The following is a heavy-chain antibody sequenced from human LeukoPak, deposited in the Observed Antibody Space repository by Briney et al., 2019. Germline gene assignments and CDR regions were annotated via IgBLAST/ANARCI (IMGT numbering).Heavy chain of an antibody. Sequence: KPSETLSLTCTVSGGSISGYYWSWIRQPPGKELEWIGYIFYSGSTNYKPSLKSRITISVDTSKNQFSLKLSSATAADTAVYYCARIRPTVVPGGWYFDFWGRGTLVTVSS. D-gene: IGHD4-23*01. CDR2: IFYSGST. CDR3: ARIRPTVVPGGWYFDF. V-gene: IGHV4-59*01. CDR1: GGSISGYY. J-gene: IGHJ2*01.